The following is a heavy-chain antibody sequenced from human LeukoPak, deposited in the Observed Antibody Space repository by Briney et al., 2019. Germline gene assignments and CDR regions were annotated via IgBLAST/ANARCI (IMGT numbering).Heavy chain of an antibody. D-gene: IGHD3-10*01. J-gene: IGHJ4*02. V-gene: IGHV3-30*18. CDR1: GFTFSSYG. CDR2: ISYDGSNK. Sequence: GGSLRLSCAASGFTFSSYGMHWVRQAPGKGLEWVAVISYDGSNKYYADSVKGRFTISRDNSKNTLYLQMNSLRADDTAVYYCVKDRVDGSGSQFDSWGQGSLVIVSS. CDR3: VKDRVDGSGSQFDS.